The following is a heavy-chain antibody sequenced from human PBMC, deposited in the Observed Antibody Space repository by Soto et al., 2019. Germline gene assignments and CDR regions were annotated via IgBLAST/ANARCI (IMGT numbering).Heavy chain of an antibody. Sequence: QVQLVESGGGVVQPGRSLRLSCAASGFTFSSYGMHWVRQAPGKGLEWVAVISHDGSNKYFADSVKGRFTISRDNSQHTLYLQMNSLRAEDTAVYYCAKHLLAVAGYLLGMDVWGQGTTVTVSS. CDR2: ISHDGSNK. CDR3: AKHLLAVAGYLLGMDV. V-gene: IGHV3-30*18. CDR1: GFTFSSYG. J-gene: IGHJ6*02. D-gene: IGHD6-19*01.